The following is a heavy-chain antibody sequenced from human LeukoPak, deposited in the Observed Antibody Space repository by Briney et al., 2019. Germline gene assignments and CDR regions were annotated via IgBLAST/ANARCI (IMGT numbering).Heavy chain of an antibody. V-gene: IGHV3-7*04. CDR1: GFTFSSYW. D-gene: IGHD3-10*01. CDR3: ARDRDYGAGSYYDY. Sequence: PGGSLRLSCAASGFTFSSYWMSWVRQAPGKGVEWVANIKQDGSEKYYVDSVKGRFTISRDNAKNSLYLQLNSLRAEDTAVYYCARDRDYGAGSYYDYWGQGTLVTVSS. J-gene: IGHJ4*02. CDR2: IKQDGSEK.